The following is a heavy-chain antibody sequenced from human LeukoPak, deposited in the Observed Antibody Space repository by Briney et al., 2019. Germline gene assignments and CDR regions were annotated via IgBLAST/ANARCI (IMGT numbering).Heavy chain of an antibody. Sequence: GGSLRLSCAASGFTFSSYGMHWVRQAPGKGLEWVAVIWYDGSNKYYADSVKGRFTISRDNSKNTLYLQMNSLRAEDTAVYYCARGPYYYGSGSYYYYYGMDVWGQGTTVTVSS. D-gene: IGHD3-10*01. CDR3: ARGPYYYGSGSYYYYYGMDV. CDR1: GFTFSSYG. J-gene: IGHJ6*02. CDR2: IWYDGSNK. V-gene: IGHV3-33*01.